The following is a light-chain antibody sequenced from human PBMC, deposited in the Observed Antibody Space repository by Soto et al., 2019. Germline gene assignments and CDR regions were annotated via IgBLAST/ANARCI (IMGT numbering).Light chain of an antibody. Sequence: QSVLTQPPSASGSPGQSVTISCSGTSSDVGGFNYVSWYQQHPGRAPKVLIYEVNKRPSGVPDRFSGSKSGSTASLTVSGRQAEDEADYYCVSFAGGTYVFGTGTKVTVL. CDR3: VSFAGGTYV. V-gene: IGLV2-8*01. J-gene: IGLJ1*01. CDR1: SSDVGGFNY. CDR2: EVN.